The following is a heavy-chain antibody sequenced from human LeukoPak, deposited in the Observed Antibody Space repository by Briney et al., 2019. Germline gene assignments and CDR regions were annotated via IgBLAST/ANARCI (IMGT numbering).Heavy chain of an antibody. V-gene: IGHV4-59*01. J-gene: IGHJ4*02. CDR2: IYHSGST. D-gene: IGHD5-12*01. CDR1: GGSISTYY. Sequence: SETLSLTCTLSGGSISTYYWSWIRQPPGKGLEWIGYIYHSGSTNYNPSLKSRVTISVDTSKNQFSLKLSSVTAADMAVYYCARGGGYASPIGYWGQGALVTVSS. CDR3: ARGGGYASPIGY.